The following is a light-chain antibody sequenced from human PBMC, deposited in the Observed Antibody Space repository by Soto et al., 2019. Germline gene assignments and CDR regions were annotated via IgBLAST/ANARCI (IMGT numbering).Light chain of an antibody. CDR1: QRITSY. CDR3: HHYNNWPRT. Sequence: DIQLTQSPSSLSASVGDRVTMTCRTSQRITSYLNWYQQKPGKAPRLLIYGSSSLQGGVPSRFSGSGSGTEFTLTISSLQPEDFAVYYCHHYNNWPRTFGQGTKVDI. V-gene: IGKV1-39*01. J-gene: IGKJ1*01. CDR2: GSS.